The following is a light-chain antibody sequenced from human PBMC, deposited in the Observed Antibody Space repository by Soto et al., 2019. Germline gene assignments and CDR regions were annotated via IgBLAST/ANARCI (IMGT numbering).Light chain of an antibody. CDR3: QQYNDWPAPGT. J-gene: IGKJ1*01. CDR1: HSVATN. CDR2: GAS. Sequence: ILVTQSPATLSVSPGERVTLSCTTSHSVATNLAWYQQKPGQSPRRLIYGASTRANGIPDRLSGSGSETEFKLTLTSLQSEDFAVYFCQQYNDWPAPGTFGQGTRVEI. V-gene: IGKV3-15*01.